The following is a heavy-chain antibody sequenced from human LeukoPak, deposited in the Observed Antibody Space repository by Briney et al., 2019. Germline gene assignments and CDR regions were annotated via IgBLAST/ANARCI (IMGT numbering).Heavy chain of an antibody. V-gene: IGHV4-39*07. J-gene: IGHJ5*02. D-gene: IGHD4-23*01. Sequence: SETLSLTCTVSGGSISIGGYYWGWIRQPPGKGLEWIGNIHYGGSPYYNPSLKSRVTISVDTSKNQFSLKLSSVTAADTAVYYCARDLYGGNSGWFDPWGQGTLVTVSS. CDR1: GGSISIGGYY. CDR2: IHYGGSP. CDR3: ARDLYGGNSGWFDP.